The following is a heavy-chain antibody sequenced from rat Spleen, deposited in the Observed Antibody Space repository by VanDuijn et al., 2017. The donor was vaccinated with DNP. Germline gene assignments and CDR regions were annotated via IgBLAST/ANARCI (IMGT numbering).Heavy chain of an antibody. D-gene: IGHD1-9*01. CDR3: ARSHTTGLTWFAY. J-gene: IGHJ3*01. V-gene: IGHV2-41*01. Sequence: QVQLKESGPGLVQPSQTLSLTCTVAGFSLTSYNVHWVRQPPGKDLEWMGVIWNTGGTQYNSALKSRLSISKDTSKSQVFLTVNSLQTEDTAMYFCARSHTTGLTWFAYWGQGTLVTVSS. CDR2: IWNTGGT. CDR1: GFSLTSYN.